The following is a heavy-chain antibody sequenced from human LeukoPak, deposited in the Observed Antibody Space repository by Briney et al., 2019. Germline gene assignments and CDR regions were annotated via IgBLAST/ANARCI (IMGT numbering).Heavy chain of an antibody. CDR3: AIDACSGSWYCSAQGGMDV. CDR2: INPNSGGT. Sequence: ASVKVSCKASGYTFTGYYMHWVRQAPGQGLEWMGWINPNSGGTNYAQKFQGRVTMTRDTSISTAYMELSRLRSDDTAVYYCAIDACSGSWYCSAQGGMDVWGQGTTVTVSS. V-gene: IGHV1-2*02. J-gene: IGHJ6*02. D-gene: IGHD6-13*01. CDR1: GYTFTGYY.